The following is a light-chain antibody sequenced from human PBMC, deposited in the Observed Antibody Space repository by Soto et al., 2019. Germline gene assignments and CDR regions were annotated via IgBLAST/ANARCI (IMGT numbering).Light chain of an antibody. V-gene: IGKV3-20*01. CDR3: QQYGSSPFT. Sequence: EVVLTQSPVTLSLSPGERATLSCRASQSVGSPYLAWYQQKPGQPPRLLIYGASSRATDIPDRFIGSGSGTEFTLTIARLAPEDFAMYYCQQYGSSPFTLGPGTKVDI. CDR2: GAS. J-gene: IGKJ3*01. CDR1: QSVGSPY.